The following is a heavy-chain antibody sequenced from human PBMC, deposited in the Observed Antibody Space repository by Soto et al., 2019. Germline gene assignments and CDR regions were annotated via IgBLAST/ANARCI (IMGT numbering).Heavy chain of an antibody. CDR1: GFTFSSYA. J-gene: IGHJ3*02. CDR2: ISGSGGST. V-gene: IGHV3-23*01. CDR3: AKDPVINTFGGVIVMPDAFDI. D-gene: IGHD3-16*02. Sequence: GGSLRLSCAASGFTFSSYAMSWVRQAPGKGLEWVSAISGSGGSTYYADSVKGRFTISRDNSKNTLYLQTNSLRAEDTAVYYCAKDPVINTFGGVIVMPDAFDIWGQGTMVTVSS.